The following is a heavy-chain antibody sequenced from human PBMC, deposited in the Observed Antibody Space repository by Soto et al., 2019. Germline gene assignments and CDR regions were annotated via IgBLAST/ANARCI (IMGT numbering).Heavy chain of an antibody. Sequence: GGSLRLSCAASGFIFSNYAMYWVRQAPGKGPDWVAVISNDGSNKDYVDSVKGRFSISRDNSKNTVYLQMNSLKHEDTAMYYCARGDIVVNGPFDYWGQGSLVTVSS. CDR2: ISNDGSNK. V-gene: IGHV3-30-3*01. CDR1: GFIFSNYA. CDR3: ARGDIVVNGPFDY. D-gene: IGHD3-22*01. J-gene: IGHJ4*02.